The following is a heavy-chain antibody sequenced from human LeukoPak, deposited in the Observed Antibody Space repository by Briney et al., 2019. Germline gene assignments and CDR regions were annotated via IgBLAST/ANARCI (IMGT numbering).Heavy chain of an antibody. D-gene: IGHD2-2*01. V-gene: IGHV7-4-1*02. Sequence: GASVKVSCKASGYTFTSYAMNWVRQAPGQGLEWMGWINTNTGNPTYAQGFTGRFVFSLDTSVSTAYLQISSLKAEDTAVYYCARERGLYCSSTSCYRISAGDWFDPWGQGTLVTVSS. CDR1: GYTFTSYA. CDR2: INTNTGNP. J-gene: IGHJ5*02. CDR3: ARERGLYCSSTSCYRISAGDWFDP.